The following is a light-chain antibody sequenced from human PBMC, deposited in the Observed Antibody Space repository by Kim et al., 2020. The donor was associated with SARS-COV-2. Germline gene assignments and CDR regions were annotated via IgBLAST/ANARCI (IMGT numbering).Light chain of an antibody. CDR1: QTISTW. J-gene: IGKJ2*01. CDR3: QHYSRFPYT. Sequence: YASVGNRVTITCRASQTISTWLAWYQQKPGKAPNLLIYLASTLESGVPSRFIGSGSGTEFTLTIDSLQPDDFATYYCQHYSRFPYTFGQGTKLEI. V-gene: IGKV1-5*03. CDR2: LAS.